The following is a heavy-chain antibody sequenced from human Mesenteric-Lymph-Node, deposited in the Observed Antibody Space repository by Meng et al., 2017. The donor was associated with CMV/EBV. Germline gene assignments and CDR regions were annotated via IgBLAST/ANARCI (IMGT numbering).Heavy chain of an antibody. CDR2: IIPIFGTA. J-gene: IGHJ4*02. V-gene: IGHV1-69*05. Sequence: SVKVSCKASGGTFSSCAVSWVRQAPGQGLGWMGGIIPIFGTANYAQKFQGRVTITTDESTSTAYMELSSTAVYYCARDWGTAGTTGDYWGQGTLVTVSS. CDR3: ARDWGTAGTTGDY. D-gene: IGHD1-7*01. CDR1: GGTFSSCA.